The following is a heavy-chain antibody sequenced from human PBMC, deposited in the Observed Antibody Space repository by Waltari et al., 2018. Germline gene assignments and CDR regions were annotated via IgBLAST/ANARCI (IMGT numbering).Heavy chain of an antibody. CDR2: ISSSGSTI. Sequence: VQLVESGGGLVQPGGSLRLSCAASGFSLRSYSMNGVRQAPGRGLEWVSYISSSGSTIYYADSVKGRFTISRDSAKNSLYLQMNSLRDEDTAVYYCARVVARDWGQGTLVTVSS. CDR3: ARVVARD. V-gene: IGHV3-48*02. J-gene: IGHJ4*02. CDR1: GFSLRSYS.